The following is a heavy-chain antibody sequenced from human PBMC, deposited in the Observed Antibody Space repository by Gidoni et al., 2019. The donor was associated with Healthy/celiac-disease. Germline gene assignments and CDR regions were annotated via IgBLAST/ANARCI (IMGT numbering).Heavy chain of an antibody. CDR2: INHSGST. CDR3: AGEGIVVVPAAQY. V-gene: IGHV4-34*01. Sequence: QVQLQQWGAGLLKPSETLSLTCAVYGGSFSGYYWSWIRQTPGKGLEWIGKINHSGSTNSNPSFKSRVTISVDTSKNQFSLKLISVTAADTAVYYCAGEGIVVVPAAQYWGQGTLVTVSS. J-gene: IGHJ4*02. D-gene: IGHD2-2*01. CDR1: GGSFSGYY.